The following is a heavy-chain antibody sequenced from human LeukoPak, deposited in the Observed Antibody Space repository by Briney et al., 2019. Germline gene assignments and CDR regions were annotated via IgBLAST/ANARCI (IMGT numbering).Heavy chain of an antibody. CDR1: GFTVSDNY. CDR3: ALYYSGRGSNRWFDP. Sequence: GGSLRLSCAASGFTVSDNYMSWARQAPGKGLEWISYITGSGSTIYYADSVKGRFTISRDNAKNSLFLQMNSLRAEDTAVYFCALYYSGRGSNRWFDPWGQGTLVTVSS. D-gene: IGHD6-19*01. CDR2: ITGSGSTI. V-gene: IGHV3-11*04. J-gene: IGHJ5*02.